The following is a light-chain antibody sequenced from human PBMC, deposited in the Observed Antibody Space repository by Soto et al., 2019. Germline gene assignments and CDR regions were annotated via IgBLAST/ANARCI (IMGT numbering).Light chain of an antibody. J-gene: IGKJ1*01. CDR1: QSVRSRS. Sequence: EIVLTQSPDTLSLYPGERATLSRRASQSVRSRSLAWYQHNPGQAPRLLMYGASSRATGIPDRFSGSGSGTDFTLTISRLEPEDFVVYYCQQYGSSFPTFGQGTKVDI. CDR3: QQYGSSFPT. V-gene: IGKV3-20*01. CDR2: GAS.